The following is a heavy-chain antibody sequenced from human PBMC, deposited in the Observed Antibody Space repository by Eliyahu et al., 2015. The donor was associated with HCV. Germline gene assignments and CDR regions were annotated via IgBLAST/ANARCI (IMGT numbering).Heavy chain of an antibody. CDR2: IWYDGSNK. CDR3: ARDISVAAAGDY. Sequence: QVQLVESGGDVVQPGRSLRLXCAASGFTFSSYGMHWVRQAPGKGLEWVAVIWYDGSNKYYADSVKGRFTISRDNSKNTLYLQMNSLRAEDTAVYYCARDISVAAAGDYWGQGTLVTVSS. V-gene: IGHV3-33*08. CDR1: GFTFSSYG. J-gene: IGHJ4*02. D-gene: IGHD6-13*01.